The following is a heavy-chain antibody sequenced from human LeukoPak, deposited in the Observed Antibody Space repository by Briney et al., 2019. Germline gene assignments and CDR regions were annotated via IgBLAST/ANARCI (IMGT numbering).Heavy chain of an antibody. Sequence: AGRSLILSCTASGFNFGDYAMSWVRQAPGKGLEWVGFIRSKAYGGTTEYAASVKGRFTISRDDSKSIAYLQMNSLKTEDTAVYYCTRDRIHYFDYWGQGTLVTVSS. CDR2: IRSKAYGGTT. V-gene: IGHV3-49*04. CDR3: TRDRIHYFDY. CDR1: GFNFGDYA. J-gene: IGHJ4*02.